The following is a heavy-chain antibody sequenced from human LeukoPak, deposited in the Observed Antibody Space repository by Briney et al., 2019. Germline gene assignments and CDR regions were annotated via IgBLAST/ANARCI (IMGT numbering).Heavy chain of an antibody. D-gene: IGHD6-19*01. CDR3: AKNQWLASYFDY. J-gene: IGHJ4*02. Sequence: GGSLRLSCAASGFTFSSYGMHWVRQAPGKGLEWVAVISYDGSNKYYADSVKGRFTNSRDNSKNTLYLQMNSLRAEDTAVYYCAKNQWLASYFDYWGQGTLVTVSS. V-gene: IGHV3-30*18. CDR1: GFTFSSYG. CDR2: ISYDGSNK.